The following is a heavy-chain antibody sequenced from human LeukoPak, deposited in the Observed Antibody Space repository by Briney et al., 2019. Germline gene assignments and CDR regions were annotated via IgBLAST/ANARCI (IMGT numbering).Heavy chain of an antibody. CDR3: ARVYSSGYYYYLDY. CDR1: GASISRNY. D-gene: IGHD3-22*01. J-gene: IGHJ4*02. Sequence: SETLSLTCTVSGASISRNYWSWIRQPPGKGLEWIGYINYIGSSHYNPSLKSRVTISVDTSKNQFSLKVSSVTAADTAVYYCARVYSSGYYYYLDYWGQGTLVTVSS. CDR2: INYIGSS. V-gene: IGHV4-59*08.